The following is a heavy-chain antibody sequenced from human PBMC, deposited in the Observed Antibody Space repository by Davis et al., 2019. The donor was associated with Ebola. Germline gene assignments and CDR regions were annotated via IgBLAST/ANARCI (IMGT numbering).Heavy chain of an antibody. CDR2: IGTGSRYI. V-gene: IGHV3-21*06. CDR3: ARVLEYYDFWSGYFSFSH. J-gene: IGHJ4*01. CDR1: GFTFNRNS. Sequence: GESLKISCAASGFTFNRNSMNWVRQAPGKGLEWVASIGTGSRYIYYADSVKGRFTISRDDAKNSLYLQMNRLRAEDTAVYYCARVLEYYDFWSGYFSFSHWGHGTLVTVSA. D-gene: IGHD3-3*01.